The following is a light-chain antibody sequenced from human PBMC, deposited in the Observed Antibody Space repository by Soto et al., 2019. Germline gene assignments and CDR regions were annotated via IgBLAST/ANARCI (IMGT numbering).Light chain of an antibody. V-gene: IGKV3-15*01. J-gene: IGKJ4*01. CDR1: QSVSNN. CDR2: GAS. Sequence: EIVMTQSPATLSVSPGERATLSCRASQSVSNNLAWYQQKPGQAPRLLIFGASTRATGIPARFSGSGSGTEFTLTISSLQSEDFAVYYCQQHNTRSSLAFGGGTKVETK. CDR3: QQHNTRSSLA.